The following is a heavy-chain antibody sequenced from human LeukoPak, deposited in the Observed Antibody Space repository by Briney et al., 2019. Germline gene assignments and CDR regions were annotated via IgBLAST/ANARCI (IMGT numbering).Heavy chain of an antibody. J-gene: IGHJ4*02. CDR2: IRSSDGST. V-gene: IGHV3-23*01. D-gene: IGHD3-22*01. CDR1: GFTFSSYT. CDR3: AKDSYYDSSGYFNY. Sequence: GGSLRLSCAASGFTFSSYTMSWVRQAPEKGLEWVSAIRSSDGSTYYADSVKGRFTISRDNSKDTLYLQMNSLRAEDTAVYYCAKDSYYDSSGYFNYWGQGTLVTVSS.